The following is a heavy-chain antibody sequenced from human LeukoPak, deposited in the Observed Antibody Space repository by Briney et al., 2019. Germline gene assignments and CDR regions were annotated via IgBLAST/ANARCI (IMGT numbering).Heavy chain of an antibody. J-gene: IGHJ4*02. V-gene: IGHV3-23*01. D-gene: IGHD6-13*01. CDR2: ISGSGGST. CDR1: GFTFSSYA. Sequence: PGWSLRLACAASGFTFSSYALCWVRPAPGQGLAWVSAISGSGGSTYYADSVKGRFTISRDNSKNTLYLQMNSLRAEDTAVYYCAKDEGSSWYYYWGQGTLVTVSS. CDR3: AKDEGSSWYYY.